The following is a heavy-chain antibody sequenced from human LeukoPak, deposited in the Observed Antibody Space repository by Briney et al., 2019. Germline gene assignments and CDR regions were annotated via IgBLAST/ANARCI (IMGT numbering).Heavy chain of an antibody. J-gene: IGHJ6*03. Sequence: SETLSLTCAVYGGSFSGYYWSWIRQPPGKGLEWIGEMNHGGSTNYNPSLKSRVTISVDTSKNQFSLKLSSVTAADTAVYYCARHDSSGYYRTPYYMDVWGKGTTVTISS. D-gene: IGHD3-22*01. CDR2: MNHGGST. CDR3: ARHDSSGYYRTPYYMDV. CDR1: GGSFSGYY. V-gene: IGHV4-34*01.